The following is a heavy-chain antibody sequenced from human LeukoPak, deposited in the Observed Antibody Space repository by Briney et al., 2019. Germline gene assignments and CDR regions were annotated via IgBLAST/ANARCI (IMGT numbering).Heavy chain of an antibody. J-gene: IGHJ3*02. Sequence: PSETLSFTCGVYGGSFSGNYWSWIRRPPGKGLEWIGEINHSGITNYNPSLKSRVTISADTSKNQFSLKLTSVTAADTAVYFCARGSGDYENYAFDIWGQGTMVTVSS. CDR2: INHSGIT. D-gene: IGHD4-17*01. CDR1: GGSFSGNY. CDR3: ARGSGDYENYAFDI. V-gene: IGHV4-34*01.